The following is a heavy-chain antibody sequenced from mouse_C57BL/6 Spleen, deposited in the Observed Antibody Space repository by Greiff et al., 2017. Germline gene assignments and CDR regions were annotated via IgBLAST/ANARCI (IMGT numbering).Heavy chain of an antibody. J-gene: IGHJ2*01. CDR1: GYTFTSYW. D-gene: IGHD2-4*01. CDR3: ARRRVYDYDGFDY. CDR2: IDPSDSYT. Sequence: VQLQQPGAELVMPGASVKLSCKASGYTFTSYWMHWVKQRPGQGLEWIGEIDPSDSYTNYNQKFKGKSTLTVDKSSSPAYMQLSSLTSEDSAVYYCARRRVYDYDGFDYWGQGTTLTVSS. V-gene: IGHV1-69*01.